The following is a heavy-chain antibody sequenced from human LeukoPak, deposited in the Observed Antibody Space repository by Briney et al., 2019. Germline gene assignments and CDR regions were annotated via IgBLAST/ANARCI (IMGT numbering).Heavy chain of an antibody. V-gene: IGHV4-61*02. Sequence: SQTLSLTCTVSGGSISSGSYYWSWIRQPAGKGLEWIGRIYTSGSTNYNPSLKSRVTISVDTSKNQFSLKLSSVTAADTAVYYCASGSYAYYYMDVWGKGTTVTISS. CDR1: GGSISSGSYY. CDR2: IYTSGST. CDR3: ASGSYAYYYMDV. D-gene: IGHD1-26*01. J-gene: IGHJ6*03.